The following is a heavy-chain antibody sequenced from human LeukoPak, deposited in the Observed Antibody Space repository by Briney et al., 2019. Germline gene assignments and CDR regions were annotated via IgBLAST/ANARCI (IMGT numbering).Heavy chain of an antibody. CDR3: AREQQLVRNAFDI. Sequence: PGRSLRLSCAASGFTFSSYGMHWVRQAPGKGLEWVAVIWYDGSNKYYADSVKGRFTISRDNSKNTLYLQINSLRAEDTAVYYCAREQQLVRNAFDIWGQGTMVTVSS. D-gene: IGHD6-13*01. J-gene: IGHJ3*02. CDR2: IWYDGSNK. CDR1: GFTFSSYG. V-gene: IGHV3-33*01.